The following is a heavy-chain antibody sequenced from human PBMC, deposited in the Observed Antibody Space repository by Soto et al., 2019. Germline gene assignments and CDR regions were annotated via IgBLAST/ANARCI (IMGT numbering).Heavy chain of an antibody. CDR1: GFTFNNYG. CDR2: ISNDGDDK. D-gene: IGHD3-10*01. Sequence: GGSLRLSCASSGFTFNNYGIHWVRQAPGKGLEWVAVISNDGDDKYYADSVKGRFTISRDNSRNTLYLQMNSLRPEDTAMYYCAKEGIELWSAFDYWGQGTLVTVSS. J-gene: IGHJ4*02. V-gene: IGHV3-30*18. CDR3: AKEGIELWSAFDY.